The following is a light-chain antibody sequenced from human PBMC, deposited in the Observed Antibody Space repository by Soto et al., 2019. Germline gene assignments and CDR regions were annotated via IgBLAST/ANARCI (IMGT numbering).Light chain of an antibody. J-gene: IGKJ1*01. Sequence: IVLTQSPVTLALSPGESAVLSCRASQSVSTSVAWYQHKGGQAPRLFIYDASKRAPGIPPRFTGSGSGTDFTLTISSLEPEDIAVYYCQVRDVWPSFGQGTKVEIK. CDR1: QSVSTS. V-gene: IGKV3-11*01. CDR2: DAS. CDR3: QVRDVWPS.